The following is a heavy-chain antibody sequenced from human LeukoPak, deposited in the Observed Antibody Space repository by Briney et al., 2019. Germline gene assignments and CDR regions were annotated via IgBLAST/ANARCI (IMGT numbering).Heavy chain of an antibody. Sequence: SETLSLTCTVSGDSISSFYWSWIRQPAGKGLEWIGRIYTSGSTNYNPSLKSRVTISVDTSKNQFSLKLSSVTAADTAVYYCARDRRWGSGYDSSNWGQGTLVTVSS. CDR2: IYTSGST. CDR1: GDSISSFY. CDR3: ARDRRWGSGYDSSN. J-gene: IGHJ4*02. V-gene: IGHV4-4*07. D-gene: IGHD5-12*01.